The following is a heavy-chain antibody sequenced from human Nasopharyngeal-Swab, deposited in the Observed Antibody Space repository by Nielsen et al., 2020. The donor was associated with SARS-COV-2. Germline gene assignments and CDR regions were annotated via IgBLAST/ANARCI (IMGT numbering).Heavy chain of an antibody. CDR3: AREGTNSFDYYYGMDV. CDR1: GGSVSSGSYY. CDR2: IYYSGSN. V-gene: IGHV4-61*01. J-gene: IGHJ6*02. D-gene: IGHD1-1*01. Sequence: LRLSCTVSGGSVSSGSYYWSWIRQPPGKGLEWIGYIYYSGSNNYSPSLKSRATISIDTSKNLLSLKLTSVTAADTAVYYCAREGTNSFDYYYGMDVWGQGTTVTVSS.